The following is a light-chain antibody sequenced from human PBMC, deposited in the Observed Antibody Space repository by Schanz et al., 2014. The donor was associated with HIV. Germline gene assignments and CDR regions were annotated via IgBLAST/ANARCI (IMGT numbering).Light chain of an antibody. CDR1: TSDIGNHDF. CDR3: QSYDSSLSGVV. V-gene: IGLV2-8*01. J-gene: IGLJ2*01. CDR2: DVT. Sequence: QSALTQPPSASGSPGQSVTISCTGTTSDIGNHDFVSWYQQHPGKAPKLMIYDVTKRPSGVPARFSGSKSGNTASLTVSGLQADDEADYYCQSYDSSLSGVVFGGGTKLTVL.